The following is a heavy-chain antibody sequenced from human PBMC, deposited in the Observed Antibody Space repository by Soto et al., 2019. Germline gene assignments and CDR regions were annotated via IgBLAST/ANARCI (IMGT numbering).Heavy chain of an antibody. Sequence: EVQLLESGGGLVQPGVSLRLSCVASGFTFSSHAMSVVRQAPGKGLEWVAGVSGSGGSTYYADSVKGRFSISRDNSENTLYLQMNSLRDEAKAVYYCAKSIAVSVAGTDYWGQGTLVTVSS. V-gene: IGHV3-23*01. CDR3: AKSIAVSVAGTDY. CDR1: GFTFSSHA. CDR2: VSGSGGST. J-gene: IGHJ4*02. D-gene: IGHD6-6*01.